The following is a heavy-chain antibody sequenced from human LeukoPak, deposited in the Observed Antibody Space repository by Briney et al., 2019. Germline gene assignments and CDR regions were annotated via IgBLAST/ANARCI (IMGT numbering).Heavy chain of an antibody. D-gene: IGHD5-24*01. J-gene: IGHJ4*02. CDR3: VLGRRLQPFDY. Sequence: PGGSLRLSCAASGFTFSSYSMNWVRQAPGKGLEWVSYISSSSSTIYYADSVKGRFTISRDNAKNSLYLQMNSLRAEDTAVYYCVLGRRLQPFDYWGQGTLVTVSS. CDR1: GFTFSSYS. CDR2: ISSSSSTI. V-gene: IGHV3-48*04.